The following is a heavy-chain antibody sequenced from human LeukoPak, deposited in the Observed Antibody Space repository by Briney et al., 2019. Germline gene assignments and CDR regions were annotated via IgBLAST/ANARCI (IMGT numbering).Heavy chain of an antibody. CDR2: ISGDAVTS. CDR1: GFTFKNYA. J-gene: IGHJ6*02. Sequence: GGSLRLSCAASGFTFKNYAMNWVRQSPGQGLEWVSTISGDAVTSWYADSVKGRFTVSRDNSKNIVFLQMNNLRAEDTAVYHCAKTLRDLEWLTGELDVWGQGTAVTVSS. V-gene: IGHV3-23*01. D-gene: IGHD3-3*01. CDR3: AKTLRDLEWLTGELDV.